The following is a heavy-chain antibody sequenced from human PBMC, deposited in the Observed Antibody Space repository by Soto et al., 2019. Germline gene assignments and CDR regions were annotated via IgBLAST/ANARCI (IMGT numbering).Heavy chain of an antibody. CDR2: INPSGGST. CDR3: ARGKGGGLSADYFDY. D-gene: IGHD3-16*01. V-gene: IGHV1-46*01. CDR1: GYTFTSYY. Sequence: QVQLVQSGAEVKKPGASVKVSCKASGYTFTSYYMHWVRQAPGQGLEWMGIINPSGGSTSYAQKFRGRVTMTRDTSTSNVYMELSGPRSEDTAVYYCARGKGGGLSADYFDYWGQGTLVTVSS. J-gene: IGHJ4*02.